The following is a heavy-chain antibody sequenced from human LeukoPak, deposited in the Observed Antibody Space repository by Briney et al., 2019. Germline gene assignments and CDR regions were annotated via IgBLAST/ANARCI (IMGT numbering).Heavy chain of an antibody. D-gene: IGHD1-26*01. Sequence: ASVKVSCKASGYTFTSYAMNWVRQAPGQGLEWMGWINTNTGNPTYAQGFTGRFVFSLDTSVSTAYLQISSLKAEDTAVYYCARGPEQWELPHDAFDIWGQGTMVTVSS. V-gene: IGHV7-4-1*02. CDR3: ARGPEQWELPHDAFDI. CDR1: GYTFTSYA. CDR2: INTNTGNP. J-gene: IGHJ3*02.